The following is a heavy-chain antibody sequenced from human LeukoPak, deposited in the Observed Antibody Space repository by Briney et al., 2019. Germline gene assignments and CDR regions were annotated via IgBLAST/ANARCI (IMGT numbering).Heavy chain of an antibody. V-gene: IGHV3-15*01. J-gene: IGHJ4*02. CDR3: TTIAAAGQYDY. Sequence: SGGSLRLSCAASGFTFSGSGMHWVRQAPGKGLEWVGRIKSKTHGGTTDYAAPVKGRFTISRDDSKNTLYLQMNSLKIEDTAVYYCTTIAAAGQYDYWGQGTLVTVSS. D-gene: IGHD6-13*01. CDR1: GFTFSGSG. CDR2: IKSKTHGGTT.